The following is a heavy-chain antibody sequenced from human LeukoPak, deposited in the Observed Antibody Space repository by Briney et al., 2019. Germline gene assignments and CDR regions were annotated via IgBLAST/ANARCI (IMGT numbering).Heavy chain of an antibody. Sequence: SQTLSLTCTVSGGSISSGSYYWSRIRQPAGKGLEWIGRIYTCGSTNYNPSLKSRVTISGDTSKNQFSLKLSSVTAADTAVYYCARDSSQYYYDTSGYFDYWGQGTLVTVSS. J-gene: IGHJ4*02. CDR2: IYTCGST. CDR1: GGSISSGSYY. CDR3: ARDSSQYYYDTSGYFDY. V-gene: IGHV4-61*02. D-gene: IGHD3-22*01.